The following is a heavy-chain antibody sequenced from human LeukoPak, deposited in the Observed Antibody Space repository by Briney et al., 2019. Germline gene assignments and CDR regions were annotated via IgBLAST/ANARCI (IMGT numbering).Heavy chain of an antibody. Sequence: PSETLSLTCTVSGGSISSYYWSWIRQPPGKGLEWIGYIYYSGSTNYNPSLKSRVTISVDTSKNQFSLKLSSVTAADTAVYYCARVEAQDYGMDVWGQGTTVTVSS. CDR1: GGSISSYY. V-gene: IGHV4-59*01. J-gene: IGHJ6*02. CDR2: IYYSGST. CDR3: ARVEAQDYGMDV.